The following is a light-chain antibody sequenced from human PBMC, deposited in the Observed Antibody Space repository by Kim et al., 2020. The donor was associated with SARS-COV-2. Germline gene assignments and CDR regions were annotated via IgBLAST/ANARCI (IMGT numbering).Light chain of an antibody. CDR1: SGHSTYA. Sequence: QPVLTQSPSASASLVASVKLTCTLISGHSTYAIAWHQQQPEKGPRYLLKLNSDGSHSKGDGFPDRFSGSSSGAERYLTISSLQSEDAAGYYCQTLAPDIGLGGGTQLT. CDR2: LNSDGSH. CDR3: QTLAPDIG. J-gene: IGLJ3*02. V-gene: IGLV4-69*01.